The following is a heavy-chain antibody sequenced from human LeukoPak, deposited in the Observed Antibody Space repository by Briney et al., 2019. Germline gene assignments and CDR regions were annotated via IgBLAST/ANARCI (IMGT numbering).Heavy chain of an antibody. Sequence: SETLSLTCTVSGGSISSYSWSWIRQPPGKELEWIGYIYYSGSTNYNPSLKSRVTISVDTSKHPFSLKMSSVTAADTAVYYCARHRTDYSLDYWGQGTLVTVSS. D-gene: IGHD4/OR15-4a*01. V-gene: IGHV4-59*08. CDR2: IYYSGST. CDR1: GGSISSYS. J-gene: IGHJ4*02. CDR3: ARHRTDYSLDY.